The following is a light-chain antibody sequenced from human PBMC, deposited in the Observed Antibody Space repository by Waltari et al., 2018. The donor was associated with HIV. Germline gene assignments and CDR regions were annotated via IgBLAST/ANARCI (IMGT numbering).Light chain of an antibody. V-gene: IGLV3-1*01. CDR3: QAWDSSTAV. J-gene: IGLJ2*01. Sequence: SYELTQPPSVSVSPGPTASITCSGDKLGDKFACWYQQKPGQSPVVVVYQDTRRPSGIPERFSGSNSGNTATLTISGTQAMDEADYYCQAWDSSTAVFGGGTKLTVL. CDR2: QDT. CDR1: KLGDKF.